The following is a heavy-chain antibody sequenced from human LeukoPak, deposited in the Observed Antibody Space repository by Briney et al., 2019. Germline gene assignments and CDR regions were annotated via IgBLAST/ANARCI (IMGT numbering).Heavy chain of an antibody. CDR3: ARGKAGDSGGHRAFDI. J-gene: IGHJ3*02. V-gene: IGHV1-8*01. Sequence: ASVKVSCKASGYTFTAYDINWVRQATGQGLEWIGWMNPNSGNTGYAQKFQGSVTITRNTSISTVYMDFSNLRPEDTAVYYCARGKAGDSGGHRAFDIWGQGTMVTVSS. D-gene: IGHD2-15*01. CDR2: MNPNSGNT. CDR1: GYTFTAYD.